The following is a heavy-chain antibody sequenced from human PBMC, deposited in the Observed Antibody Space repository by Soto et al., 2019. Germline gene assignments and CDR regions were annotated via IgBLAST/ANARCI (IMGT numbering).Heavy chain of an antibody. V-gene: IGHV4-34*01. D-gene: IGHD6-19*01. Sequence: QVQLQQWGAGLLKPSETLSLTCAIYGGSFKHYYWSWIRQPPGKGLEWLGEINHSGSTNYNPSLKSRVTISVDTSKNQFSLKLTSVTAADTAVYYCARTYSSGWYRGTGWFDPWGQGTLVTVSS. J-gene: IGHJ5*02. CDR1: GGSFKHYY. CDR2: INHSGST. CDR3: ARTYSSGWYRGTGWFDP.